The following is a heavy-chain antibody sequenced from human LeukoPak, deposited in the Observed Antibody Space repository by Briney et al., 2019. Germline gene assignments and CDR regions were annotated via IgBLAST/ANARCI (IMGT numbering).Heavy chain of an antibody. V-gene: IGHV1-8*03. CDR3: ARVNGYNMYYFDY. J-gene: IGHJ4*02. D-gene: IGHD5-24*01. CDR1: GYTFTSYD. Sequence: VASVKVSCKASGYTFTSYDINWVRQATGQGLEWMGWMNPNSGNTGYAQKFQGRVTITRNTSISTAYMELSSLRSEDTAVYYCARVNGYNMYYFDYWGQGTLVSVSS. CDR2: MNPNSGNT.